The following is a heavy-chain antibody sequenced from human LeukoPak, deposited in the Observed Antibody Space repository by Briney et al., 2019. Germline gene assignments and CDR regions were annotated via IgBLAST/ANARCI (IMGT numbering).Heavy chain of an antibody. D-gene: IGHD6-19*01. J-gene: IGHJ4*02. CDR1: GGSITSYY. CDR3: ARDRTGWYY. Sequence: SETLSLTCTVSGGSITSYYWNWIRQPPGKGLEWIGNIYYTGTTNYNPSLKSRGTISVDTSKNQFSLKLTSVTAADTAVYYCARDRTGWYYWGQGTLVTVSS. CDR2: IYYTGTT. V-gene: IGHV4-59*01.